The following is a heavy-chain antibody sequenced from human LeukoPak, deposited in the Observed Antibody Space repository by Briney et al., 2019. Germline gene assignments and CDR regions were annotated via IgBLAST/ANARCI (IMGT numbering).Heavy chain of an antibody. CDR2: IKQDGSEK. CDR1: GFTFSSYW. J-gene: IGHJ6*03. CDR3: ARDKDIVVVVAATRYYYYYMDV. D-gene: IGHD2-15*01. V-gene: IGHV3-7*01. Sequence: GGSLRLSCAASGFTFSSYWMNWVRQAPGKGLEWVANIKQDGSEKYYVDSVKGRFTISRDNAKNSLYLQMNSLRAEDTAVYYCARDKDIVVVVAATRYYYYYMDVWGKGTTVTVSS.